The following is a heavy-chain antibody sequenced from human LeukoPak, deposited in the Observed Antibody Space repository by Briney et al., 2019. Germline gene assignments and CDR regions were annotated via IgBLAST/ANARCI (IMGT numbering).Heavy chain of an antibody. CDR2: IRSSSSYI. CDR1: GFTFSSYS. V-gene: IGHV3-21*01. J-gene: IGHJ3*02. CDR3: ARGRAYYYDSSLEAFDI. Sequence: GGSLRLSCAASGFTFSSYSMNWVRQAPGKGLEWVSSIRSSSSYIYYADSVKGRFTISRDNAKNSLYLQMNSLRAEDTAVYYCARGRAYYYDSSLEAFDIWGQGTMVTVSS. D-gene: IGHD3-22*01.